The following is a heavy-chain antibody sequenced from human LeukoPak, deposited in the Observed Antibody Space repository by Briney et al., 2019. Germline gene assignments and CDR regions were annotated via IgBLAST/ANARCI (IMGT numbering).Heavy chain of an antibody. V-gene: IGHV3-74*01. Sequence: GGSLRLSCAASGFTFSTYWMHWVRQAPGKGLVWVSRITPDGSGTIYADSVKGRFTISRDNAKNTLYLQMNSLRAEDTAVYYCARDYSLWWLTNWGQGTLDTVSS. J-gene: IGHJ4*02. D-gene: IGHD2-21*01. CDR1: GFTFSTYW. CDR2: ITPDGSGT. CDR3: ARDYSLWWLTN.